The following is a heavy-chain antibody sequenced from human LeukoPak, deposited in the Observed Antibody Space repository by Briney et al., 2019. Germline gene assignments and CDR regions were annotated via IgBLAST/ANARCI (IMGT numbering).Heavy chain of an antibody. CDR2: VYPGDSDT. Sequence: GESLKISCKGSGYSFPSFWIAWVRQMPGKGLEWMGIVYPGDSDTRYSPSFEGQVTFSADKSISTAYLQWSSLKASDTAMYYCARGRYSGTYLSYFDYWAQGTLVTVSS. J-gene: IGHJ4*02. CDR3: ARGRYSGTYLSYFDY. D-gene: IGHD1-26*01. V-gene: IGHV5-51*01. CDR1: GYSFPSFW.